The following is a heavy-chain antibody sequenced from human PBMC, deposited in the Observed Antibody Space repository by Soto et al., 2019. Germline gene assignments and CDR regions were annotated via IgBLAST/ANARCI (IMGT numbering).Heavy chain of an antibody. CDR1: GFAFSSHP. CDR3: ARRAFGSSRSFDI. V-gene: IGHV3-23*01. D-gene: IGHD6-6*01. J-gene: IGHJ3*02. CDR2: ISGSGGLT. Sequence: GGSLRLSCAASGFAFSSHPMSWVRQAPERGLEWVSGISGSGGLTYNADSVKGRFTISRDNSKNTLFLQMNSLRAEDTAVYYCARRAFGSSRSFDIWGQGTMVTVSS.